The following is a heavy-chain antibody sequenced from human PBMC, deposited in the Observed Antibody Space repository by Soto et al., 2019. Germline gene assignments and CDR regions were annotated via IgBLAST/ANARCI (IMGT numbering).Heavy chain of an antibody. D-gene: IGHD2-2*01. CDR3: PKDSLRGEVPAALNFDN. V-gene: IGHV3-30*18. CDR2: ISYNGRKE. J-gene: IGHJ4*02. Sequence: PGGSLRLSCVASGFTFNSYGMHWVRQAPGKGLEWVALISYNGRKEYYADSVKGRFSISRDNSKNTLYVQMNTLREEDTAVYYCPKDSLRGEVPAALNFDNWGRGTLFTVSS. CDR1: GFTFNSYG.